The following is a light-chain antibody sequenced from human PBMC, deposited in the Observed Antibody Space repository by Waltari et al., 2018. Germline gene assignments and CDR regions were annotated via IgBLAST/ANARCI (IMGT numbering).Light chain of an antibody. V-gene: IGKV2-28*01. Sequence: DIVMTQSPLSLPVTPGEPASISCRSSQTLLQSNGNNYFDWYLQKPGQSPQLLIYLGSNRASGVPDRFSGSGSGTDFTLKISRVEAEDVGIYYCMQVLQTPFTFGPGTKVDI. J-gene: IGKJ3*01. CDR1: QTLLQSNGNNY. CDR2: LGS. CDR3: MQVLQTPFT.